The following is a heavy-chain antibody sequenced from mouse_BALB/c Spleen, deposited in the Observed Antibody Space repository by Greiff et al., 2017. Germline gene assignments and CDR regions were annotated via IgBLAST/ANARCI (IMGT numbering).Heavy chain of an antibody. D-gene: IGHD1-2*01. J-gene: IGHJ1*01. CDR1: GFTFSSYA. Sequence: EVKVIESGGGLVKPGGSLKLSCAASGFTFSSYAMSWVRQTPEKRLEWVATISSGGSYTYYPDSVKGRFTISRDNAKNTLYLQMSSLRSEDTAMYYCARGLRLQYFDVWGAGTTVTVSS. CDR2: ISSGGSYT. CDR3: ARGLRLQYFDV. V-gene: IGHV5-9-3*01.